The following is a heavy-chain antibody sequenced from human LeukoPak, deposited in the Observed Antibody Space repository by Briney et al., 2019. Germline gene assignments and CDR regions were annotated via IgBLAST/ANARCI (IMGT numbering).Heavy chain of an antibody. D-gene: IGHD3-10*01. CDR2: IYSGGST. CDR3: ARDSGSDDDAFDI. CDR1: GFSVSSNY. V-gene: IGHV3-66*01. Sequence: SCADAGFSVSSNYSSRGRPAGGKGLGWVSVIYSGGSTYYADSVKGRFTISRDNSKNTLYLQMNSLRAEDTAVYYCARDSGSDDDAFDIWGQGTMVTVSS. J-gene: IGHJ3*02.